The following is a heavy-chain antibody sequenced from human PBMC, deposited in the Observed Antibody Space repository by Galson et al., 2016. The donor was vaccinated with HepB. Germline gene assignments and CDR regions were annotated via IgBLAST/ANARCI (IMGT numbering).Heavy chain of an antibody. CDR2: INPSGGTT. CDR1: GYTFTTYY. V-gene: IGHV1-46*01. CDR3: ARGLLWFGESNLFDY. Sequence: SVKVSCKASGYTFTTYYMHRVRQAPGQGLEWMGIINPSGGTTSYAQKFQGRVTMTRDTSTSTVYMELSSLRSEDTAVYYFARGLLWFGESNLFDYWGQGTLVTVSS. J-gene: IGHJ4*02. D-gene: IGHD3-10*01.